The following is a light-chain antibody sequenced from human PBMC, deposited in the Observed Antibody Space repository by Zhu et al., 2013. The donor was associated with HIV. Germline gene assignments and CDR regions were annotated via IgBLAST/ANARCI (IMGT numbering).Light chain of an antibody. CDR2: DDN. J-gene: IGLJ2*01. CDR3: QAWDSNIVV. Sequence: SYVLTQPPSVSVAPGKTARMTCGGNLIGSKNVHWYQQRPGQAPILVIYDDNKRPSGIPERLSGSNSGDTATLTISGTQAVDEADYYCQAWDSNIVVFGGGTKLTVL. CDR1: LIGSKN. V-gene: IGLV3-21*01.